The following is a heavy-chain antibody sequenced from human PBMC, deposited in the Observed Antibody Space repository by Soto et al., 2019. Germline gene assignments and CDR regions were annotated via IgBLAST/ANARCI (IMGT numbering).Heavy chain of an antibody. CDR2: IKSKTDVGTT. D-gene: IGHD5-18*01. Sequence: EVQLVESGGGLVKPGGSLRLSCAASGFTFSNAWMSWVRQAPGKGLEWVGRIKSKTDVGTTDYAAPVKGRFTISRDDSKNTLYLQMNSLKTEDTAVYYCTTSHGYNYPRDYFDYWGQGTLVTVSS. J-gene: IGHJ4*02. CDR1: GFTFSNAW. CDR3: TTSHGYNYPRDYFDY. V-gene: IGHV3-15*01.